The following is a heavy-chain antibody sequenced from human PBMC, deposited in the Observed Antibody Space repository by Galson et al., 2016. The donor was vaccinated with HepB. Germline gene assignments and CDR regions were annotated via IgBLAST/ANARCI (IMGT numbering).Heavy chain of an antibody. J-gene: IGHJ6*02. CDR2: VSPSSGGT. V-gene: IGHV1-2*02. CDR1: GYTFTDYY. Sequence: SVKVSCKASGYTFTDYYIHWVRQAPGQGLEWMGWVSPSSGGTSYAQKFQGRVTMTRDTSISTAYMEVSSLRSDDTAVYYCARESVLVGASEGGMDVWGQGATVTVSS. CDR3: ARESVLVGASEGGMDV. D-gene: IGHD1-26*01.